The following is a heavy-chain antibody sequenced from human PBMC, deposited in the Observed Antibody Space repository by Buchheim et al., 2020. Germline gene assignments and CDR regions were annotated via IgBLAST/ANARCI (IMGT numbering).Heavy chain of an antibody. J-gene: IGHJ5*02. V-gene: IGHV4-31*03. CDR2: IYYSGST. CDR1: GGSISSGGYY. D-gene: IGHD3-3*01. Sequence: QVQLQESGPGLVKPSQTLSLTCTVSGGSISSGGYYWSWIRQHPGKGLEWIGYIYYSGSTYYNPSLKSRVTISVDTSKNQFSLKLSSVTAADTAVYYCARAYYDFWSGYYTGEGYNWFDPWGQGTL. CDR3: ARAYYDFWSGYYTGEGYNWFDP.